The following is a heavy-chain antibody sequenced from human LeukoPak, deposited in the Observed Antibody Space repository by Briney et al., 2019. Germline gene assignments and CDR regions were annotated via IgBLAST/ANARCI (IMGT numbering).Heavy chain of an antibody. CDR2: ISYDGSNK. CDR3: ANAHGSGTYYYYYGMDV. Sequence: PGRSLRLSCAASGFTFSSYGMHWVRQAPGKGLERVAVISYDGSNKYYADSVKGRFTISRDNSKNTLYLQMNSLRAEDTAVYYCANAHGSGTYYYYYGMDVWGKGTTVTVSS. D-gene: IGHD3-10*01. V-gene: IGHV3-30*18. J-gene: IGHJ6*04. CDR1: GFTFSSYG.